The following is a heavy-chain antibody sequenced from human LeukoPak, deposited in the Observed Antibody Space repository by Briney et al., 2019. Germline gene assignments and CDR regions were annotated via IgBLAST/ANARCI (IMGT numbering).Heavy chain of an antibody. CDR3: TTYRSGAFDI. CDR2: IKSKTDGGTT. Sequence: GGSLRLSCAASGFTFSNPWMSWVRQAPGKGLEWVGLIKSKTDGGTTDYAAPVQGRFTISRYDSKNTLYLQMNSLKTEDTAVYFYTTYRSGAFDIWGQGTMVTVSS. D-gene: IGHD1-26*01. J-gene: IGHJ3*02. CDR1: GFTFSNPW. V-gene: IGHV3-15*01.